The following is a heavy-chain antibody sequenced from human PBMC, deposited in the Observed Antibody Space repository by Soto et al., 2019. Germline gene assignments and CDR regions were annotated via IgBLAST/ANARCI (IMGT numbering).Heavy chain of an antibody. Sequence: EVQLVESGGGLVKPGGSLRLSCAASGFTFSSYSMNWVRQAPGKGLEWVSSISSSSSYIYYADSVKGRFTISRDNAKNSLYLQMNSLRVEDTVVYYCVSSNWEKGGDIDGWDKGTTVTVSS. CDR3: VSSNWEKGGDIDG. CDR2: ISSSSSYI. V-gene: IGHV3-21*01. CDR1: GFTFSSYS. J-gene: IGHJ6*03. D-gene: IGHD2-2*01.